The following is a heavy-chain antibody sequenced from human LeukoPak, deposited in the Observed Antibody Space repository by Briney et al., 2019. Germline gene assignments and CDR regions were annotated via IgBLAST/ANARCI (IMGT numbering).Heavy chain of an antibody. D-gene: IGHD2-8*01. V-gene: IGHV3-7*01. CDR2: INKDGSEK. J-gene: IGHJ4*02. CDR1: GFSFSDRW. CDR3: ARVGFYASSRYYPDY. Sequence: GGSLRLSCSASGFSFSDRWMNWVRQAPGQGLEWVAIINKDGSEKHYADSVKGRFTISGDNAKNSLFLQMNSLRAEDTAVYYCARVGFYASSRYYPDYWGQGTLVSVSS.